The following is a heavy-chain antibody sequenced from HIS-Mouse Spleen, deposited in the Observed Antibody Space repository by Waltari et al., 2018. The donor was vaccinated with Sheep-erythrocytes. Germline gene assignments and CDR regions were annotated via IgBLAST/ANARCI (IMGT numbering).Heavy chain of an antibody. CDR1: GFRFDDYA. CDR2: SGWKSGSI. CDR3: AKDISRNIVVVPAAVGDY. J-gene: IGHJ4*02. D-gene: IGHD2-2*01. V-gene: IGHV3-9*01. Sequence: EVQLVESGGGLVQPGRSLRLSCAASGFRFDDYAMHGVRQAPGEGLEWVSVSGWKSGSIGYADSVKGRFTISRDNVKNSLYLQMNSLRAEDTALDYCAKDISRNIVVVPAAVGDYWGQGTLVTVSS.